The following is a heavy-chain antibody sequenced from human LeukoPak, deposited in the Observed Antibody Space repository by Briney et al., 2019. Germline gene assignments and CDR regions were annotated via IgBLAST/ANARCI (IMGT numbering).Heavy chain of an antibody. Sequence: GESLKISCKASGYSFTNYWIGWVRQMPGKGLEWMGIIYPGDSDSRYSPSFQGQVTISADKSITTAYLQWSSLKASDTAMYYCARQPSGSPFSFGYWGQGTLVTVSS. V-gene: IGHV5-51*01. CDR1: GYSFTNYW. CDR3: ARQPSGSPFSFGY. J-gene: IGHJ4*02. D-gene: IGHD1-26*01. CDR2: IYPGDSDS.